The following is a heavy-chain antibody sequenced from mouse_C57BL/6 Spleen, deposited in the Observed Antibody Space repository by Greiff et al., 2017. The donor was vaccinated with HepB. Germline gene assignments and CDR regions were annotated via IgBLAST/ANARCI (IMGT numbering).Heavy chain of an antibody. Sequence: QVQLQQSGAELVRPGTSVKVSCKASGYAFTNYLIEWVKQRPGQGLEWIGVINPGSGGTNYNEKFKGKATMTADKSSSTAYMQLSSLTSEDSAVYFCARRGDYDVSYYAMDYWGQGTSVTVSS. CDR1: GYAFTNYL. CDR2: INPGSGGT. D-gene: IGHD2-4*01. V-gene: IGHV1-54*01. CDR3: ARRGDYDVSYYAMDY. J-gene: IGHJ4*01.